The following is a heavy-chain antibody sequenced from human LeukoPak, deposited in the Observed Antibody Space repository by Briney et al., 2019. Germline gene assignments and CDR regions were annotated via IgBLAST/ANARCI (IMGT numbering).Heavy chain of an antibody. J-gene: IGHJ5*02. CDR3: ARDKLYYDSSGSRYNWFDP. Sequence: SETLSLTCTVSGGSISSSGYYWGWIRQPPGKGLEWIGSIYYSGSTFYNPSLKSRVTISVDTSKNQFSLRLSSVTAADTAVYYCARDKLYYDSSGSRYNWFDPWGQGTLVTVSS. CDR1: GGSISSSGYY. D-gene: IGHD3-22*01. CDR2: IYYSGST. V-gene: IGHV4-39*07.